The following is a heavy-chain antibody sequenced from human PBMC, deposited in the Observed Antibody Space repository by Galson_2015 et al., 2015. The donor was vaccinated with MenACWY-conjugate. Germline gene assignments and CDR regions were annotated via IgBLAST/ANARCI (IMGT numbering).Heavy chain of an antibody. CDR1: GYTFTSNG. V-gene: IGHV5-51*01. D-gene: IGHD6-6*01. Sequence: QSGAEVKKGGESLKISCQGSGYTFTSNGLGCVRQMPGKVLEWMGVIYPGDSDTRYTPSFQGHVTISADKSINTAYLQWGSLEAGDPAMYCCARQGFGSSSLDYWGQGTLVTVSS. CDR2: IYPGDSDT. CDR3: ARQGFGSSSLDY. J-gene: IGHJ4*02.